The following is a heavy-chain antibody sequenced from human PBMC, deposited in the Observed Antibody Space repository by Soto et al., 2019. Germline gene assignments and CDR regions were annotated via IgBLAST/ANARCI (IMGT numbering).Heavy chain of an antibody. Sequence: QVQLQQWGAGLLKPSETLSLTCAVYGGSFSGYYWSWIRQPPGKGLEWIGEINHSGSTNYNPSLKSRVTISVDTSKNQFSLKLSSVTAADTAVYYCARTTFFWRGSFDYWGQGTLVTVSS. J-gene: IGHJ4*02. CDR1: GGSFSGYY. CDR2: INHSGST. V-gene: IGHV4-34*01. CDR3: ARTTFFWRGSFDY. D-gene: IGHD3-3*01.